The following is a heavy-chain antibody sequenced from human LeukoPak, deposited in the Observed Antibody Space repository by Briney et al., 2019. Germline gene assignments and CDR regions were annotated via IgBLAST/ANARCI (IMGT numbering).Heavy chain of an antibody. V-gene: IGHV3-30-3*01. CDR2: ISYDGSNK. Sequence: GGSLRLSCAASGFTFSSYAMHWVRQAPGKGLEWVAVISYDGSNKYYADSVKGRFTISRDNSKNTLYLQMNSLRAEDTAFYCCARAVSYGYSYGLLGDYWGQGTLVTVSS. J-gene: IGHJ4*02. D-gene: IGHD5-18*01. CDR1: GFTFSSYA. CDR3: ARAVSYGYSYGLLGDY.